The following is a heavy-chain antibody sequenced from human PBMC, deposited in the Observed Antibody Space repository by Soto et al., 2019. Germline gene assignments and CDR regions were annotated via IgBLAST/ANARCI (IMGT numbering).Heavy chain of an antibody. CDR1: GYTFINYG. CDR2: ISTFNGNT. CDR3: TTENTGTRPTVALDF. D-gene: IGHD6-19*01. Sequence: QVQLVQSGGEVKRPGASVKVSCKTSGYTFINYGITWVRQAPGQGLEWMGWISTFNGNTNYAQKFQGRVTMTRDTSTTKAYMALSTLRSDDTAMYYCTTENTGTRPTVALDFWGQGTLVTVSS. V-gene: IGHV1-18*04. J-gene: IGHJ4*02.